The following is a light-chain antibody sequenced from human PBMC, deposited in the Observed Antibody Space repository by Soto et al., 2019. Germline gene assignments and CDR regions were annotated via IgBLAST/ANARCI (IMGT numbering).Light chain of an antibody. CDR2: EVS. J-gene: IGLJ1*01. V-gene: IGLV2-14*01. CDR1: SSDVGGYNY. CDR3: SSYTSSITLYV. Sequence: QSALTQPASVSGSPGQSITISCTGTSSDVGGYNYVSWYQQHPGKAPKLMIYEVSNRPSGVSNRLSGSKSGNTASLTISGLQAEDEADYYCSSYTSSITLYVFGTGTKVTVL.